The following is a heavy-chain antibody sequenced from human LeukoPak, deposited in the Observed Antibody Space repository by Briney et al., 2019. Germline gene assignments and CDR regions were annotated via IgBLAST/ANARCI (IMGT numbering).Heavy chain of an antibody. CDR3: ARGGGYASPIGY. Sequence: TSETLSLTCTLSGVSIRTYYWSWIRQPPRKGLEGIGYIYHSGSTNYNPSLKSRVTISVDTSKNQFSLKLSSVTAADTAVYYCARGGGYASPIGYWGQGALVTVSS. J-gene: IGHJ4*02. D-gene: IGHD5-12*01. CDR2: IYHSGST. CDR1: GVSIRTYY. V-gene: IGHV4-59*01.